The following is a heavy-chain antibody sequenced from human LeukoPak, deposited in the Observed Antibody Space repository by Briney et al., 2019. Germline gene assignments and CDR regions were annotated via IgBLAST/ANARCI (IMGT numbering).Heavy chain of an antibody. CDR3: ARELATHAEYFQH. D-gene: IGHD5-12*01. V-gene: IGHV4-34*01. Sequence: SETLSLTCAVYGGSFSGYYWSWIRQPPGKGLEWIGEINHSGSTNYNPSLKSRVTISVDTSKNQFSLKLSSVTAADTAVYYRARELATHAEYFQHWGQGTLVTVSS. CDR1: GGSFSGYY. J-gene: IGHJ1*01. CDR2: INHSGST.